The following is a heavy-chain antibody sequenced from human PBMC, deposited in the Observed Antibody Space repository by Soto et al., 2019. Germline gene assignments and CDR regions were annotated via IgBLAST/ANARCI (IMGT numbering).Heavy chain of an antibody. J-gene: IGHJ6*02. V-gene: IGHV1-3*01. CDR3: ARGGGVGFGDYTTGGMDV. Sequence: QVQLVQSGAEVKKPGASVKVSCKASGYTFTSYTMHWVRQAPGQRLEWMGWINAGNGNTKYSQKFQGRVTITRDTSASTADMEMSRLRSEDTAVYYCARGGGVGFGDYTTGGMDVWGQGTTVTVSS. D-gene: IGHD2-8*02. CDR1: GYTFTSYT. CDR2: INAGNGNT.